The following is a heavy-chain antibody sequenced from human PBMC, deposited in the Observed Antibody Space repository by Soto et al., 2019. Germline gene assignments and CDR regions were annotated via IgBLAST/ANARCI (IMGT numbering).Heavy chain of an antibody. CDR2: IIPIFGTT. CDR3: ARRYCSGGSCFEGSFDL. CDR1: GGTFSSYG. J-gene: IGHJ4*02. D-gene: IGHD2-15*01. Sequence: SVKVSCKASGGTFSSYGINWVRQAPGQGLEWMAMIIPIFGTTNYAQKLQGRVTISADESTSTAYMGLSSLRSEDTAVYYCARRYCSGGSCFEGSFDLWGQGALVTVSS. V-gene: IGHV1-69*13.